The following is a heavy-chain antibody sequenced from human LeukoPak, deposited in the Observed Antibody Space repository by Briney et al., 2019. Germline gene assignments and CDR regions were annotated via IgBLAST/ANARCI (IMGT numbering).Heavy chain of an antibody. CDR3: AKKTPGIHPFDS. V-gene: IGHV3-23*01. Sequence: GGSLRLSCAASGFTFRTSAFSWVRQSPGRGLEWVSTVGTDSDTYYADSVKGRLTISRDNSKNTVYLQMTGLRADDTAVYYCAKKTPGIHPFDSWGQGTLVTVSP. CDR2: VGTDSDT. CDR1: GFTFRTSA. D-gene: IGHD6-13*01. J-gene: IGHJ4*02.